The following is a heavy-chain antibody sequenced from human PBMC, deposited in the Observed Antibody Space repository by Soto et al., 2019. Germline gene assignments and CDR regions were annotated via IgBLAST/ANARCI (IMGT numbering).Heavy chain of an antibody. Sequence: SETLSLTCTVSGGSISSGGYYWSWIRQHPGKGLEWIGYIYYSGSTYYNPSLKSRVTISVDTSKNQFSLKLSSVTAADTAVYYCARDTYLRGYSYGPSYYYYGMDVWGQGTTVTVSS. V-gene: IGHV4-31*03. J-gene: IGHJ6*02. CDR2: IYYSGST. CDR3: ARDTYLRGYSYGPSYYYYGMDV. CDR1: GGSISSGGYY. D-gene: IGHD5-18*01.